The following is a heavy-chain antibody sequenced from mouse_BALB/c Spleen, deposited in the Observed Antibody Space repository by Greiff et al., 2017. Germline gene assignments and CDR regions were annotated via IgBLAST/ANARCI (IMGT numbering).Heavy chain of an antibody. CDR3: AREGITTVVADY. J-gene: IGHJ2*01. V-gene: IGHV1S81*02. D-gene: IGHD1-1*01. Sequence: QVHVKQPGAELVKPGASVKLSCKASGYTFTSYWMHWVKQRPGQGLEWIGEINPSNGRTNYNEKFKSKATLTVDKSSSTAYMQLSSLTSEDSAVYYCAREGITTVVADYWGQGTTLTVSS. CDR2: INPSNGRT. CDR1: GYTFTSYW.